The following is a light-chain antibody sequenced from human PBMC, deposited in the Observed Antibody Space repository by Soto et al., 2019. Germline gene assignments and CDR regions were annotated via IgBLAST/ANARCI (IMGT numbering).Light chain of an antibody. CDR3: QQYSSSPLT. CDR2: GAS. V-gene: IGKV3-20*01. CDR1: QSVSSSY. Sequence: EIVLTQSPGTLSLSPGERATLSCRASQSVSSSYLGWYQQKPGQAPRLLFYGASSRATGIPDRFSGSGSGTDFTLTISRLEPEDFVVYYCQQYSSSPLTFGGGTKVEIK. J-gene: IGKJ4*01.